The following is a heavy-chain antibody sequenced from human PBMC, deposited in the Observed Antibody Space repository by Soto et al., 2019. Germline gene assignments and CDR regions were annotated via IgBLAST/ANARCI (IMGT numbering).Heavy chain of an antibody. V-gene: IGHV3-7*01. J-gene: IGHJ4*02. Sequence: GGSLRLSCAASGFTFSSQWMDWVRQAPGKGLEWVANINQDGSEKHYVDSVKGRFTISRDNAKNSRYLQMNSLTAEDSALYYCSPALTYWGQGTLVTVSS. CDR2: INQDGSEK. CDR3: SPALTY. D-gene: IGHD2-2*01. CDR1: GFTFSSQW.